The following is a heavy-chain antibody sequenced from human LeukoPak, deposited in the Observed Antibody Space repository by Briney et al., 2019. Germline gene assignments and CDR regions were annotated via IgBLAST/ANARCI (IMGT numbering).Heavy chain of an antibody. CDR2: IIPILGIA. V-gene: IGHV1-69*04. CDR3: ARDCVSGDGYNCFDY. J-gene: IGHJ4*02. D-gene: IGHD5-24*01. CDR1: GGTLSSYA. Sequence: ASVKVSCKASGGTLSSYAISWVRQAPGQGLEWMGRIIPILGIANYAQKFQGRVTITADKSTSTAYMELSSLRSEDTAVYYCARDCVSGDGYNCFDYWGQGTLVTVSS.